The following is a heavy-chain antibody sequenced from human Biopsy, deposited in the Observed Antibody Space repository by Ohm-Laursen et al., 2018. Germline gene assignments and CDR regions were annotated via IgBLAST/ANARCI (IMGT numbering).Heavy chain of an antibody. CDR1: GYTFNDYY. J-gene: IGHJ4*02. CDR2: SKPNHNT. Sequence: SVKVSCKTSGYTFNDYYIHWVRQAPGQGLEWMGWSKPNHNTKYAEKFQDRVTLTRVTTTGTAYMELSSLRRDDTAIYYCARKSFYESGGFDYWGQGTLVSVS. D-gene: IGHD3-22*01. CDR3: ARKSFYESGGFDY. V-gene: IGHV1-2*02.